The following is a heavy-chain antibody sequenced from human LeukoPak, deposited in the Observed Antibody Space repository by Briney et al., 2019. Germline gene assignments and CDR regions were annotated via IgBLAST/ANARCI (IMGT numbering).Heavy chain of an antibody. Sequence: GGSLRLSCAVSGFIVSSNHMNWVRQAPGKGLEWVSVIYSGGYSGGGPFYADSVKGRFTTSSDSSKNTLFLQMNRLRAEDTAVYYCARDQSDDSSGYAGMDVWGQGTTVTVSS. J-gene: IGHJ6*02. CDR1: GFIVSSNH. D-gene: IGHD3-22*01. CDR3: ARDQSDDSSGYAGMDV. CDR2: IYSGGYSGGGP. V-gene: IGHV3-53*05.